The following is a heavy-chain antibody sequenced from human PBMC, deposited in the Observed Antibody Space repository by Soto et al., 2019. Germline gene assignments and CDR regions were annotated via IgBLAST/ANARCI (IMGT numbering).Heavy chain of an antibody. D-gene: IGHD5-12*01. CDR1: GGSISSSSYY. CDR3: ASYSGYDWGYYYYYGMDV. J-gene: IGHJ6*02. V-gene: IGHV4-39*01. Sequence: QLQLQESGPGLVKPSETLSLTCTVSGGSISSSSYYWGWIRQPPGKGLEWIGSIYYSGSTYYNPSRTSRVTISVDTSKNQFSLKLSSVTAADTAVYYCASYSGYDWGYYYYYGMDVWGQGTTVTVSS. CDR2: IYYSGST.